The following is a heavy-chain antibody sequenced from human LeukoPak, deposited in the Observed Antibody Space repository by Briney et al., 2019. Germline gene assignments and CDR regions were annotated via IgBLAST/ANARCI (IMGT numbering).Heavy chain of an antibody. Sequence: GGSLRLSCAASGFTFSSYGMHWVRQAPGKGLEWVAVISYDGSNKYYADSVKGRFTISRDNSKNTLYLQMNSLRAEDTAVYYCAKAATTPRYFENYYYYGMDVWGQGTTVTVPS. CDR2: ISYDGSNK. CDR3: AKAATTPRYFENYYYYGMDV. J-gene: IGHJ6*02. V-gene: IGHV3-30*18. D-gene: IGHD3-9*01. CDR1: GFTFSSYG.